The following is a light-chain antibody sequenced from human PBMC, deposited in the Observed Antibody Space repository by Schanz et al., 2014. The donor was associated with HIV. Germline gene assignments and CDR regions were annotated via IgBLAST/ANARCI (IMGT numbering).Light chain of an antibody. Sequence: QSALTQPPSASGSPGQSVTISCTGTSSDVGGYNYVSWYQQHPGKAPKLMIYEVTKRASGVPDRFSGSKSGNTASLTVSGLQAEDEADYYCSSYTTSGSLVFGGGTKLTVL. J-gene: IGLJ3*02. CDR2: EVT. CDR3: SSYTTSGSLV. CDR1: SSDVGGYNY. V-gene: IGLV2-8*01.